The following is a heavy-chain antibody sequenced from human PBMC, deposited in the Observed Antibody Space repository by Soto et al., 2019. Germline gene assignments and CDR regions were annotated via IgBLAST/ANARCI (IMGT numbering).Heavy chain of an antibody. J-gene: IGHJ2*01. CDR2: ISYDGSNK. Sequence: GGSLRLSCAAPGFTVSSNYMSWVRQAPGKGLEWVAVISYDGSNKYYADSVKGRFTISRDNSKNTLYLQMNSLRAEDTAVYYCARDPLWGTAMVLWYFDLWGRGTLVTVSS. CDR1: GFTVSSNY. D-gene: IGHD5-18*01. V-gene: IGHV3-30-3*01. CDR3: ARDPLWGTAMVLWYFDL.